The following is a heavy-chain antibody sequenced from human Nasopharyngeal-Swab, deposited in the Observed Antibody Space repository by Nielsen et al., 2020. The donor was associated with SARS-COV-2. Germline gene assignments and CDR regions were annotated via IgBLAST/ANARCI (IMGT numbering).Heavy chain of an antibody. D-gene: IGHD2-21*02. CDR1: GYTFTSYY. V-gene: IGHV1-46*01. J-gene: IGHJ4*02. CDR3: ARGDPIVVVTQEVGIFDY. CDR2: INPSGGST. Sequence: ASVHVSCKASGYTFTSYYMHWLRQAPGQGLEWMGIINPSGGSTSYAQKFQGRVTMTRDTSTSTVYMELSSLRSEDTAVYYCARGDPIVVVTQEVGIFDYWGQGTLVTVSS.